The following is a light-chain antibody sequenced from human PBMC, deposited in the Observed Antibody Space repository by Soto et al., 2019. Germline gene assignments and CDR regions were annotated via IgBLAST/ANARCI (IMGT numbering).Light chain of an antibody. CDR1: SSDVGSYDL. V-gene: IGLV2-23*02. J-gene: IGLJ3*02. Sequence: QSALTQPASVSGSLGQSITISCTGTSSDVGSYDLVSWYQQHPGKGPQLMIYEVSKWPSGVSNRFSGSKSGKTASLTIFGLQAEDEADYYCCSYAGSRTWVFGGGTKVTVL. CDR3: CSYAGSRTWV. CDR2: EVS.